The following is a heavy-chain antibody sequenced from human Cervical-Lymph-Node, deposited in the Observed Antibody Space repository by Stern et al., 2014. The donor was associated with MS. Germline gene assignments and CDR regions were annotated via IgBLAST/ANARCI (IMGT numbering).Heavy chain of an antibody. Sequence: QVQLGQSGSEVKQPGSSVKVSCKASGGTFSSYAISWVRQAPGQGLEWMGGITPILSTANYAQKFQGRVTITADESASTALMELSSLRIEDTAVYYCARVRELGMDVWGQGTTVTVSS. CDR1: GGTFSSYA. CDR3: ARVRELGMDV. CDR2: ITPILSTA. D-gene: IGHD1-7*01. J-gene: IGHJ6*02. V-gene: IGHV1-69*01.